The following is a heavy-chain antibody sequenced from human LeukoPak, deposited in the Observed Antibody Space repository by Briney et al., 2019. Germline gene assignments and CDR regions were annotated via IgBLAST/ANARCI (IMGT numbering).Heavy chain of an antibody. D-gene: IGHD1-7*01. J-gene: IGHJ4*02. CDR1: GFIFSSYA. CDR3: AKSLRTRIYYFDY. Sequence: PGGSLRLSCAASGFIFSSYAMHWVRQAPGKGLEWVAVKAFDGSDEYYADSVKGRFTISRDNSKNTLYLQMNSPRGEDTAVYYCAKSLRTRIYYFDYWGQGTLVTVSS. CDR2: KAFDGSDE. V-gene: IGHV3-30*04.